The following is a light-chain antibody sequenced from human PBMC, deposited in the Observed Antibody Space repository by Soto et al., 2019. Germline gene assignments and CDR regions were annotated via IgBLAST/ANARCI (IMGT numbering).Light chain of an antibody. CDR3: CSYAGSSTSVI. Sequence: QSDLTHPRGLSASPGPSVASASSVPISDLGDDDYGCCDRQQPGKALNLISYDVYERSSGVPDRFAGSKSGNTASLTISGLQAEDEAEYYCCSYAGSSTSVIFGGGAQVTVL. CDR1: ISDLGDDDY. V-gene: IGLV2-11*01. J-gene: IGLJ2*01. CDR2: DVY.